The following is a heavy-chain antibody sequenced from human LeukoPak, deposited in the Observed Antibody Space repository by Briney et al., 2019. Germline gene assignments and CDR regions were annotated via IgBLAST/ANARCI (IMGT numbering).Heavy chain of an antibody. CDR2: ISGSGDTT. J-gene: IGHJ4*02. CDR3: AKASCSSTSCPDYYFDY. CDR1: GFTFSSYA. Sequence: PGGSLRLSCAASGFTFSSYAMSWVRQAPGKGLEWVSIISGSGDTTDYADSVKGRFTISRDNSQSTLYLQVNSLRAEDTAVYYCAKASCSSTSCPDYYFDYWGQGTLVTVSS. D-gene: IGHD2-2*01. V-gene: IGHV3-23*01.